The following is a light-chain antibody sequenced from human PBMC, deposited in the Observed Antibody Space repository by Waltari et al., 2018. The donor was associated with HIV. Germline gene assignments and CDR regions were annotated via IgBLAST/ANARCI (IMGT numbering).Light chain of an antibody. CDR3: VGWDSSLSAYV. J-gene: IGLJ1*01. CDR1: NSTIANDN. Sequence: QSFLTQPPSASGNPGQTVTISCSGSNSTIANDNVDWYQQLPGMTPKLLIYKNFLRPSGVPDRFAASKSGTSASLTISGLRSADEADYYCVGWDSSLSAYVFGAGTKVAVL. CDR2: KNF. V-gene: IGLV1-47*01.